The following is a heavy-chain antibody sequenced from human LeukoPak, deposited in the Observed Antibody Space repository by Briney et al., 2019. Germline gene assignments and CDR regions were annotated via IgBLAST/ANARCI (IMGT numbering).Heavy chain of an antibody. CDR2: ISYSGST. Sequence: SETLSLTCTVSGGSITNYHWSWIRQPPGKGLEWIGYISYSGSTNYNPSLKSRVTISVDTSKNQFSLKLSSVTAADTAVYYCARIDDSRGYWGQGTLVTVSS. CDR3: ARIDDSRGY. D-gene: IGHD3-22*01. J-gene: IGHJ4*02. V-gene: IGHV4-59*08. CDR1: GGSITNYH.